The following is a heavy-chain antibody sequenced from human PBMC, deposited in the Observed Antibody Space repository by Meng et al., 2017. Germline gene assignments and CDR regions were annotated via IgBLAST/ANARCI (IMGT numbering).Heavy chain of an antibody. D-gene: IGHD3-9*01. J-gene: IGHJ4*02. Sequence: EVHLVESGGDLVRPGGSLRLPCAASGFYFSNAWMSWVRQAPGKGLEWVGRIKSNTDGGTAEYAAPVTGRFTISRDDSKSTLYLQMSGLRIDDTGVYYCTWDDKAVSDYWGQGTLVTVSS. V-gene: IGHV3-15*01. CDR3: TWDDKAVSDY. CDR2: IKSNTDGGTA. CDR1: GFYFSNAW.